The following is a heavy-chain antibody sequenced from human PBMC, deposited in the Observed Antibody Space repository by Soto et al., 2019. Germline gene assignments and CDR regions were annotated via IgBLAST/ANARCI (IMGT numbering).Heavy chain of an antibody. Sequence: GGSLRLSCAASGFTFSSYTMHWVRQAPGKGLEWVSSISSGNSYIYYADSVKGRFTISRDKAKNSVYLQMNSLRAEDTAVYYCAREFYHDSDWGPGTLVTVYS. CDR1: GFTFSSYT. CDR3: AREFYHDSD. V-gene: IGHV3-21*01. J-gene: IGHJ4*02. CDR2: ISSGNSYI. D-gene: IGHD3-22*01.